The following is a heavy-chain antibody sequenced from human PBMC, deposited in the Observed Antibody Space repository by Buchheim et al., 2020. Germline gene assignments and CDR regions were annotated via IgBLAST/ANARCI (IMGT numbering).Heavy chain of an antibody. Sequence: QVQLQESGPGLVKPSQTLSLTCTVSGGSVNSGDYYWSWIRQPPGEGLEWIGSIYYSGSTYYNPSLKSRVTISIATSKNQFSLKLSSVTAADTAVYYCARDLSIVGARDAFDFWGQGT. CDR2: IYYSGST. CDR1: GGSVNSGDYY. CDR3: ARDLSIVGARDAFDF. D-gene: IGHD1-26*01. V-gene: IGHV4-30-4*01. J-gene: IGHJ3*01.